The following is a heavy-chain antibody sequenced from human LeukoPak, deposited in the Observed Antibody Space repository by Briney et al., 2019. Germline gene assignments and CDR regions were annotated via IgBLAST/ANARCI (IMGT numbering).Heavy chain of an antibody. Sequence: GGSLRLSCAASGFTFSSYWMHWVRQAPGKGLVWVSRIYIDGSSTSYADSVKGRFTISRDNSKNTLYLQMNSLRAEDTAVYYCAKDRYGDYPYYFDYWGQGTLVTVSS. CDR1: GFTFSSYW. CDR2: IYIDGSST. D-gene: IGHD4-17*01. J-gene: IGHJ4*02. CDR3: AKDRYGDYPYYFDY. V-gene: IGHV3-74*01.